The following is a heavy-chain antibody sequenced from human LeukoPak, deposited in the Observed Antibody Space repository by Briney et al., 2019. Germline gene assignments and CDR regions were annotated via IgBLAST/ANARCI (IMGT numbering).Heavy chain of an antibody. CDR2: ISGDGRNI. CDR3: ARARIQLWSPDY. CDR1: GFTFSSYW. J-gene: IGHJ4*02. Sequence: GGSLRLSCVASGFTFSSYWMHWVRQDPRKGLVWVSRISGDGRNINYADSVRGRFTISRDNAKNTLYLQMNSLRAEDTAVYYCARARIQLWSPDYWGQGTLVTVSS. V-gene: IGHV3-74*01. D-gene: IGHD5-18*01.